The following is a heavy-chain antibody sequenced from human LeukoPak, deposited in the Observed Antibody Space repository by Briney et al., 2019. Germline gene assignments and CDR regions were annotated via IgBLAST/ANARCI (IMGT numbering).Heavy chain of an antibody. CDR2: MHYSGST. Sequence: PSEILSLTCTVSGGSVSNWNNYWSWIRQPPGKGLEWIGNMHYSGSTNYNHSLKSRVTISVDTSMHQLSLLLTSATAADKAVYYCARDSLLRGSGWDYWYFDLWGRGTLVTVSS. V-gene: IGHV4-61*01. CDR3: ARDSLLRGSGWDYWYFDL. CDR1: GGSVSNWNNY. J-gene: IGHJ2*01. D-gene: IGHD6-25*01.